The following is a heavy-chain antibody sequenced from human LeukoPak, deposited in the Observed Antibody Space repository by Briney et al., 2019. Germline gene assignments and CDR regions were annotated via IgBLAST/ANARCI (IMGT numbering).Heavy chain of an antibody. CDR3: ARHVRDCSSTSCYPAYFDY. V-gene: IGHV5-51*01. CDR1: GYSFTSYW. Sequence: GESLKISCKGSGYSFTSYWIGWVRQMPGKGLEWMGIIYPGDSDTRYSPSFQGQVTISADKSISTPYLQWSSLKASDTAMYYCARHVRDCSSTSCYPAYFDYWGQGTLVTVSS. D-gene: IGHD2-2*01. J-gene: IGHJ4*02. CDR2: IYPGDSDT.